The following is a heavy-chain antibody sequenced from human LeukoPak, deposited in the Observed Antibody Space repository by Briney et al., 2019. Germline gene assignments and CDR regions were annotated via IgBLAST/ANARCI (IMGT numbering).Heavy chain of an antibody. CDR3: AKSHHVTAIDY. J-gene: IGHJ4*02. Sequence: HPGGSLRLSCAASGFTLSHYGMTWVRQAPGKGLEWVSAISGSGGSTYYAGSVKGRFTISRDNSKNTLYLQMNSLRADDTAVYYCAKSHHVTAIDYWGQGTLVTVSS. D-gene: IGHD2-21*02. CDR1: GFTLSHYG. V-gene: IGHV3-23*01. CDR2: ISGSGGST.